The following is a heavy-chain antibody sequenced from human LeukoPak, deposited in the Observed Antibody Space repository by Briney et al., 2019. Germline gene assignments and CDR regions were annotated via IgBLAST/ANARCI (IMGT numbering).Heavy chain of an antibody. CDR1: GFTFSNYC. J-gene: IGHJ4*02. CDR3: ARASPERGYSYGPLDNYFDY. V-gene: IGHV3-7*01. D-gene: IGHD5-18*01. Sequence: PGGSLRLSCAASGFTFSNYCMSWARQAPGKGLEWVVNIKQDGSEKYYVDSGKGRFTISRDNAKNSLYLQMNSLRAEDTAVYYCARASPERGYSYGPLDNYFDYWGQGTLVTVSS. CDR2: IKQDGSEK.